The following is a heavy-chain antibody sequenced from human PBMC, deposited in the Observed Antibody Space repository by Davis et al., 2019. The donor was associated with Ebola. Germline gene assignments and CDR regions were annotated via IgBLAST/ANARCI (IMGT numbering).Heavy chain of an antibody. J-gene: IGHJ4*02. CDR1: GFTFTIYG. V-gene: IGHV3-33*01. CDR2: IGNDGTNK. D-gene: IGHD1-1*01. Sequence: PGGSLRLSCAASGFTFTIYGIHWVRQAPGKGLYWVTLIGNDGTNKRYVDSVKDRFTISRDDSRSTVYLQMNSLRAEDTAVYYCARDLYYNSLDHWGQGALVTVSS. CDR3: ARDLYYNSLDH.